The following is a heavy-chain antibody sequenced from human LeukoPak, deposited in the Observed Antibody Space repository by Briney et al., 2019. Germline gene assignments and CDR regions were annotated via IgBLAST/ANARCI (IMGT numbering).Heavy chain of an antibody. D-gene: IGHD2-15*01. V-gene: IGHV3-21*01. CDR2: ISVGSDYI. Sequence: PGGSLRLSCAASGFIFTTYSMNWVRQSPGKGLEWVSSISVGSDYIYYADSVKGRFTISRDNAKNSLYLQMNSLRAEDTAVYYCARDIGRYCSGGSCYSGRFDPWGQGTLVTVSS. J-gene: IGHJ5*02. CDR3: ARDIGRYCSGGSCYSGRFDP. CDR1: GFIFTTYS.